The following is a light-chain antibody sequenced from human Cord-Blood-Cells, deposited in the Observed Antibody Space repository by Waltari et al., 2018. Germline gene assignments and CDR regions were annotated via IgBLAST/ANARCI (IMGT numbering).Light chain of an antibody. CDR2: DAS. V-gene: IGKV1-33*01. CDR1: QDISND. CDR3: QSYDNLPLT. Sequence: IQMTQSPSSLSASVGARVTITCQASQDISNDLNWYQQNPGKDPKLLSYDASNLETGDPSRFSGSGPGTDFTVRICSIQPEYTATQYCQSYDNLPLTFGGGTKVEIK. J-gene: IGKJ4*01.